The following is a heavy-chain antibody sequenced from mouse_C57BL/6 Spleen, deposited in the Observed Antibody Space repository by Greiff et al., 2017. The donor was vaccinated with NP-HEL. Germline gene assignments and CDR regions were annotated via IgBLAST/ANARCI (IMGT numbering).Heavy chain of an antibody. CDR2: IWSGGST. CDR1: GFSLTSYG. J-gene: IGHJ1*03. V-gene: IGHV2-2*01. Sequence: QVQLQQSGPGLVQPSQSLSITCTVSGFSLTSYGVHWVRQSPGTGLEWLGVIWSGGSTDYNAAFISRLSISKDNSKSQVFFKMNSLQADDTAIYYCARNGGYFDVWGTGTTVTVSS. CDR3: ARNGGYFDV.